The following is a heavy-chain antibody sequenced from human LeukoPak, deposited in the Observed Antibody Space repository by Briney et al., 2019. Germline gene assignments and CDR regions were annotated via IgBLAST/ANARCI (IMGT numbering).Heavy chain of an antibody. J-gene: IGHJ3*02. D-gene: IGHD3-3*01. CDR2: IYYSGST. CDR3: ARAFRGIFGVFEAFDI. CDR1: GGSISSYY. V-gene: IGHV4-59*08. Sequence: SETLSLTCTVSGGSISSYYWSWIRQPPGKGLEWIGYIYYSGSTNYNPSLKSRVTISEDTSKNQFSLKLSSVTAADTAVYYCARAFRGIFGVFEAFDIWGQGTMVTVSS.